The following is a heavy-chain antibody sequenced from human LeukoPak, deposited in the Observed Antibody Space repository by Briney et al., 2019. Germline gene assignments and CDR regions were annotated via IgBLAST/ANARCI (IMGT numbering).Heavy chain of an antibody. J-gene: IGHJ5*02. D-gene: IGHD6-13*01. CDR2: ISAYNVNT. V-gene: IGHV1-18*01. Sequence: GWISAYNVNTNYAHKLQGRVTMTTDTSTSTAYMELRSLRSDDTAIYYCARGAAGKGNWFDPWGQGTLVTVSS. CDR3: ARGAAGKGNWFDP.